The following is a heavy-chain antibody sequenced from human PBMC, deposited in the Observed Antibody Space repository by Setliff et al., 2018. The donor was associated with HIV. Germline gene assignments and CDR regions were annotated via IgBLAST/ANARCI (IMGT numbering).Heavy chain of an antibody. CDR3: ARGRGDIVLLVYTYPPDY. D-gene: IGHD2-8*02. CDR1: GYSISSGYY. CDR2: IYHSGST. V-gene: IGHV4-38-2*01. J-gene: IGHJ4*02. Sequence: KTSETLSLTCAVSGYSISSGYYWGWIRQPPGKGLEWIGSIYHSGSTYYNPSLKSRVTISVDTSKNHFSLKLSSVTAADTAVYYCARGRGDIVLLVYTYPPDYWGQGKLVTAPQ.